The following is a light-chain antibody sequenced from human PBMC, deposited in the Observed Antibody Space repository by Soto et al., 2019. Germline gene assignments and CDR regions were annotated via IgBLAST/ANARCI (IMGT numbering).Light chain of an antibody. CDR2: RNN. Sequence: QSVLTQPPSASGTPGQRVTISCSGSSTNIGNNYVYWYQQLPGTAPKLLIYRNNERPSGVPDRFSGSKSGTSASLSSSGMRSDDEAYYYSAAWDDIQHGIFGGGTKLTVL. J-gene: IGLJ2*01. V-gene: IGLV1-47*01. CDR3: AAWDDIQHGI. CDR1: STNIGNNY.